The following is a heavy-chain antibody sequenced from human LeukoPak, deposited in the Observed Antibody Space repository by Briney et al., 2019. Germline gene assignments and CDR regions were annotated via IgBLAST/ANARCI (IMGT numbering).Heavy chain of an antibody. CDR2: ISGSGGST. CDR3: ARDEAYCSSTSCSQDWFDP. J-gene: IGHJ5*02. Sequence: GSLRLSCAASGFTFSNFAMTWVRQAPGKGLEWVSAISGSGGSTYDADSVKGRFTISRDNSKNTLYLQMNSLRAEDTAVYYCARDEAYCSSTSCSQDWFDPWGQGTLVTVSS. D-gene: IGHD2-2*01. V-gene: IGHV3-23*01. CDR1: GFTFSNFA.